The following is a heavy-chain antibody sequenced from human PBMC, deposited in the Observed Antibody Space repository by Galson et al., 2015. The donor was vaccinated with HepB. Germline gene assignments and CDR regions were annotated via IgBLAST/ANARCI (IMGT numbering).Heavy chain of an antibody. J-gene: IGHJ6*02. D-gene: IGHD5-18*01. CDR3: AGRGYSYGFDYYYGMDV. V-gene: IGHV3-48*02. Sequence: SLRLSCAASGLTFSSYSMNWVRRAPGKGLEWVSYISSSRSSIYYADSVKGRFTISRDNAKNSLNLQMNSLRDEDTAVYYCAGRGYSYGFDYYYGMDVWGQGTTVTVSS. CDR1: GLTFSSYS. CDR2: ISSSRSSI.